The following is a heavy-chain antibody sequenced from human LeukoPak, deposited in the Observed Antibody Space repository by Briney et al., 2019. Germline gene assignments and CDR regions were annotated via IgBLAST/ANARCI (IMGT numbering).Heavy chain of an antibody. CDR1: GGSISSYY. CDR2: IYYSGST. V-gene: IGHV4-59*01. Sequence: SETLSLTCTVSGGSISSYYWSWIRQPPGKGLEWIGYIYYSGSTNYNPSLKSRVTISVDTSKNQFSLKLSSVTAADTAVYYCARDRSYGGNGYFDYWGQGTLVTASS. J-gene: IGHJ4*02. D-gene: IGHD4-23*01. CDR3: ARDRSYGGNGYFDY.